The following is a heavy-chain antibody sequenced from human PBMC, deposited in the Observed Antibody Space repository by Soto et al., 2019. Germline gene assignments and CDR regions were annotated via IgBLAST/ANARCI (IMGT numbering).Heavy chain of an antibody. Sequence: QVQLVESGGGVVQPGRSLRLSCAASGFTFSSYGMHWVRQAPGKGLEWVAVISYDGSNKYYADSAKGRFTISRDNSKNTLYLQMNSLRAEDTAVYYCAKDSYYDSSGYLDYWGQGTLVTVSS. V-gene: IGHV3-30*18. CDR3: AKDSYYDSSGYLDY. CDR1: GFTFSSYG. D-gene: IGHD3-22*01. CDR2: ISYDGSNK. J-gene: IGHJ4*02.